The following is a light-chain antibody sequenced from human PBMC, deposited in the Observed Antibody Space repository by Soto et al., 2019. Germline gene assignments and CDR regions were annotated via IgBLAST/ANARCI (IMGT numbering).Light chain of an antibody. J-gene: IGLJ2*01. Sequence: QSALTQPASVSGSPGQSITISCTGTSSDVGGYNYVSWYQQHPGKAPKLMIYEVSNRPSGVSNRFSGSKSGNTASLTISGLHADDEADDYCSSYTSSSTPVVFGGGTKLTVL. CDR1: SSDVGGYNY. CDR2: EVS. CDR3: SSYTSSSTPVV. V-gene: IGLV2-14*01.